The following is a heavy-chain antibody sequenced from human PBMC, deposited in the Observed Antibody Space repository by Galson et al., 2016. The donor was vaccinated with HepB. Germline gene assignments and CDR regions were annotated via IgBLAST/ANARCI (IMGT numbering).Heavy chain of an antibody. V-gene: IGHV3-30*18. CDR3: AKDRRYYDSSGYFWEGYYYDGMDV. CDR2: ISYDGSDK. J-gene: IGHJ6*02. D-gene: IGHD3-22*01. Sequence: SLRLSCAASGFTFSTYWMHWVRQAPGKGLEWVAVISYDGSDKYYADSVKGRFTISRDNSKNTLYLQMNSLRPEDTAVYYCAKDRRYYDSSGYFWEGYYYDGMDVWGQGTTVTVSS. CDR1: GFTFSTYW.